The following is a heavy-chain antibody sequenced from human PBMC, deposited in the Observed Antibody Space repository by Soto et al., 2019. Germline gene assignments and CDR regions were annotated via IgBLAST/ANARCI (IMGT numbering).Heavy chain of an antibody. CDR2: IETDGGGT. Sequence: EVQLVESGGGLVQPGGSLRVSCAASGFTFRSHWIHWVRQAPGKGLEWVSRIETDGGGTSYADSVKGRFTISTDNAKNTVELQMNGLRAEETAVYYCATVFDLWGQGTLVTGSS. CDR1: GFTFRSHW. J-gene: IGHJ5*02. CDR3: ATVFDL. V-gene: IGHV3-74*01.